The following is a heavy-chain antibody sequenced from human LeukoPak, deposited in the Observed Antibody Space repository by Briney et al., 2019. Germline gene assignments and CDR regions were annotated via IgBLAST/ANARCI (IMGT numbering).Heavy chain of an antibody. D-gene: IGHD3-22*01. J-gene: IGHJ4*02. Sequence: PSETLSLTCTVSGASITSSGYYWGWIRQPPGKGLEWIGTVYHSGSTYYNPSLKSRVTMSVDTSKNQFSLKLSSVTAADTAVYYCARDRYYYDSSARYFDYWGQGTLVTVSS. CDR3: ARDRYYYDSSARYFDY. V-gene: IGHV4-39*07. CDR2: VYHSGST. CDR1: GASITSSGYY.